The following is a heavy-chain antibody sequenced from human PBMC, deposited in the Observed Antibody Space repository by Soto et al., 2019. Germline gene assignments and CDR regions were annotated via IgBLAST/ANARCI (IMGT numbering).Heavy chain of an antibody. CDR2: IYYSGGT. J-gene: IGHJ4*02. V-gene: IGHV4-39*01. CDR1: GGSISSSSYY. Sequence: QLQLQESGPGLVKPSETLSLTCTVSGGSISSSSYYWGWIRQPPGKGLEWIGSIYYSGGTYYNPTLKSRVTMSVDTSKNQCPREVSSVTAADTAVYYCANIAVAGEISSYYYDYWGQGTLVTVSS. D-gene: IGHD6-19*01. CDR3: ANIAVAGEISSYYYDY.